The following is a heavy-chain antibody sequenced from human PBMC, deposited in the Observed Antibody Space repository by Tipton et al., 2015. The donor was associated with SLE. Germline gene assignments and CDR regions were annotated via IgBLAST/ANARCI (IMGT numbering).Heavy chain of an antibody. V-gene: IGHV4-34*01. CDR2: VNHIGTI. J-gene: IGHJ4*02. CDR3: ARHAGGVATPFDY. Sequence: TLSLTCDVNGGSFSGYYWSWIRQPPGKGLEWIGEVNHIGTIYYNASLKSRVTISIDTSKNQFSLKLNSVTAADTAVYYCARHAGGVATPFDYWGQGTLVTVSS. D-gene: IGHD5-12*01. CDR1: GGSFSGYY.